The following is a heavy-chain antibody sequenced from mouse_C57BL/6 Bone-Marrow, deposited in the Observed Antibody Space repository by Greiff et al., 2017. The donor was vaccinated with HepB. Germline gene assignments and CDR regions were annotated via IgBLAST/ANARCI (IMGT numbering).Heavy chain of an antibody. Sequence: EVQRVESGGGLVQPGESLKLSCESNEYEFPSHDMSWVRKTPEKRLELVAAINSDGGSTYYPDTMERRFIISRDNTKKTLYLQMSSLRSEDTALYYCARRDYYGSSGDWYFDVWGTGTTVTVSS. CDR2: INSDGGST. CDR3: ARRDYYGSSGDWYFDV. CDR1: EYEFPSHD. D-gene: IGHD1-1*01. V-gene: IGHV5-2*01. J-gene: IGHJ1*03.